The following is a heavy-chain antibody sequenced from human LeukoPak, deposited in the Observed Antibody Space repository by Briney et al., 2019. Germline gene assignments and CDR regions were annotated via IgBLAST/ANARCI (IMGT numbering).Heavy chain of an antibody. CDR2: IYYSGST. CDR1: GGSISSGGYY. Sequence: SETLSLTCTVSGGSISSGGYYWSWIRQHPGKGLEWIGYIYYSGSTNYNPSLKSRVTISVDTSKNQFSLKLSSVTAADTAVYYCARISSSWDFDYWGQGTLVTVSS. V-gene: IGHV4-61*08. D-gene: IGHD6-13*01. J-gene: IGHJ4*02. CDR3: ARISSSWDFDY.